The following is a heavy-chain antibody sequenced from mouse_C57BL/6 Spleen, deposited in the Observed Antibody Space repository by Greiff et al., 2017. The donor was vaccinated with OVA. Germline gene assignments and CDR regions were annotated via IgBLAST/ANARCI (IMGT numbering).Heavy chain of an antibody. J-gene: IGHJ2*01. Sequence: EVQLQQSGPELVKPGASVKISCKASGYTFTDYYMNWVKQSHGKSLEWIGDINPNNGGTSYNQKFKGKATLTVDKSSSTAYMELRSLTSEDSAVYYCARVGYGNYVGYFDYWGQGTTLTVSS. CDR1: GYTFTDYY. D-gene: IGHD2-10*02. CDR3: ARVGYGNYVGYFDY. V-gene: IGHV1-26*01. CDR2: INPNNGGT.